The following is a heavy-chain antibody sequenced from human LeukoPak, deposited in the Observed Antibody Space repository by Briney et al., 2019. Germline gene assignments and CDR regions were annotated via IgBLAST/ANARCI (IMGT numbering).Heavy chain of an antibody. CDR2: IHYTGTT. J-gene: IGHJ4*02. CDR1: GGSISSSSYY. V-gene: IGHV4-39*01. CDR3: ARERSSGYYRPEDFDY. Sequence: PSETLSLTCTVSGGSISSSSYYWGWIRQPPGKGLEWIGSIHYTGTTYYNPSLKSRVTISVDTSKNQFSLKLSSVTAADTAVYYCARERSSGYYRPEDFDYWGQGSLVTVSS. D-gene: IGHD3-22*01.